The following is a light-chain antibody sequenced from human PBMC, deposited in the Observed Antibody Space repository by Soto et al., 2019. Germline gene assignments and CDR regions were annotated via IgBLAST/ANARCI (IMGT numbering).Light chain of an antibody. CDR3: QQYPGYT. J-gene: IGKJ2*01. CDR2: GAS. V-gene: IGKV3-20*01. CDR1: QSVSSSY. Sequence: EIVLTQSPGTLSWSPGERATLSCRASQSVSSSYLAWYQQKPGQAPRLLIYGASSRATGIPDRLSGSGSGTDFTLTISRLEPEDFAVYYCQQYPGYTFGQGTKLEIK.